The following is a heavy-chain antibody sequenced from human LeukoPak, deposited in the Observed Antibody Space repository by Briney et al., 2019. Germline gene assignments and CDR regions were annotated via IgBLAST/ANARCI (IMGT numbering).Heavy chain of an antibody. CDR2: INHSGST. V-gene: IGHV4-34*01. CDR1: GGSFSGYY. CDR3: ARGRALIGRYSSTGGYYFDY. J-gene: IGHJ4*02. Sequence: PSETLSLTCAVYGGSFSGYYWSWIRQPPGKGLEWIGEINHSGSTNYNPSLKSRVTISADTSKNQFSLKLSSVTAADTAVYYCARGRALIGRYSSTGGYYFDYWGQGTLVTVSS. D-gene: IGHD5-18*01.